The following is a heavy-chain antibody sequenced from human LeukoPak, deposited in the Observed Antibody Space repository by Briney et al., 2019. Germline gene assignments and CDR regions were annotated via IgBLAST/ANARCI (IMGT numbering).Heavy chain of an antibody. V-gene: IGHV3-9*01. Sequence: PGGSLRLSCAASGFTFDDYAMHWVRQAPGKGLEWVSGIRWNSGSIGYADSVKGRLTISRDNAKNSLYLQMNSLRAEDTAVYYCARGTGRSPFDYWGQGTLVTVSS. CDR1: GFTFDDYA. CDR2: IRWNSGSI. D-gene: IGHD1-1*01. CDR3: ARGTGRSPFDY. J-gene: IGHJ4*02.